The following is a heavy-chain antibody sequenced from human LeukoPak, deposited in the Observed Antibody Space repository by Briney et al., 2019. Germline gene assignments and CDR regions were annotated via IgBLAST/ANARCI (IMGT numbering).Heavy chain of an antibody. CDR2: IYSDGRT. CDR1: GFTVSNTY. CDR3: ARPYYYGSGSYQLDY. Sequence: GGSLRLSCAASGFTVSNTYMSWVRQAPGKGLEWVSIIYSDGRTYYADSVKGRFTISRDNSKNTMYLQMNSLRAEDTAVYYCARPYYYGSGSYQLDYWGQGTLVTVSS. V-gene: IGHV3-53*01. J-gene: IGHJ4*02. D-gene: IGHD3-10*01.